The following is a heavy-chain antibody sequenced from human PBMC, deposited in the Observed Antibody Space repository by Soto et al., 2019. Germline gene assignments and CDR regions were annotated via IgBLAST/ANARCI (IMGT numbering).Heavy chain of an antibody. CDR1: GYTITIYY. CDR2: INPSGGST. CDR3: ARFDPGSSPGRPEKGFDY. J-gene: IGHJ4*02. Sequence: ASVNVSCKTSGYTITIYYMHWVRQAPGQGLEWMGIINPSGGSTSYAQKFQGRVTMTRDTSTSTVYMELSSLRSEDTAVYYCARFDPGSSPGRPEKGFDYWGQGTLVTVSS. V-gene: IGHV1-46*01. D-gene: IGHD3-9*01.